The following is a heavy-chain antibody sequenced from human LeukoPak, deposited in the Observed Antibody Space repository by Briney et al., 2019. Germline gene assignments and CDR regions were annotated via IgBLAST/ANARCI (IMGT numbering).Heavy chain of an antibody. CDR1: GFTFDDYA. D-gene: IGHD6-19*01. V-gene: IGHV3-9*01. CDR3: ALISTVALDY. J-gene: IGHJ4*02. Sequence: GGSLRLSCAASGFTFDDYAMHWVRQAPGKGLEWVSGISWNSGSIGYADSVKGRFTISRDNAKNSLYLQMNSLRAEDTALYYCALISTVALDYRGQGTLVTVSS. CDR2: ISWNSGSI.